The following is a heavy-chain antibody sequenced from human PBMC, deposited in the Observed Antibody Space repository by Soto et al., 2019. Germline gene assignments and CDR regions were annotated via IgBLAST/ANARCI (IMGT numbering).Heavy chain of an antibody. V-gene: IGHV4-39*01. CDR1: GGSISSSSYY. D-gene: IGHD6-13*01. Sequence: PSETLSLACTVSGGSISSSSYYWGWIRQPPGKGLEWIGSIYYSGSTYYNPSLKSRVTISVDTSKNQFSLKLSSVTAADTAVYYCARRSSSWANWFDPWGQGTLVT. CDR2: IYYSGST. J-gene: IGHJ5*02. CDR3: ARRSSSWANWFDP.